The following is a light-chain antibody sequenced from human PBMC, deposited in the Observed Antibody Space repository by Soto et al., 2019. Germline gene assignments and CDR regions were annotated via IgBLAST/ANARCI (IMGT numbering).Light chain of an antibody. CDR3: QHYKNFSYS. V-gene: IGKV1-5*01. Sequence: IQLTQSPSTVSASVGDSVTFSCRASHPVHTFLAWYQQKPGGAPKVVIFDASNLGSGVPSRFSGSGFGTEFTLSITSLQPDDFATYYCQHYKNFSYSFGQGTKLEIK. J-gene: IGKJ2*03. CDR1: HPVHTF. CDR2: DAS.